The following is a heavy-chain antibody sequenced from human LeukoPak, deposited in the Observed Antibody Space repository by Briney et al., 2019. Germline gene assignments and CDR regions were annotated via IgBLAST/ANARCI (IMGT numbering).Heavy chain of an antibody. D-gene: IGHD1-26*01. V-gene: IGHV4-61*02. Sequence: SETLSLTCTVSGGSISSGGYYWSWIRQPAGKGLEWIGRIYTSGSTNYNPSLKSRVTISVDTSKNQFSLKLSSVTAADTAVYYCARDSPTSYFDYWGQGTLVTVSS. CDR3: ARDSPTSYFDY. CDR1: GGSISSGGYY. CDR2: IYTSGST. J-gene: IGHJ4*02.